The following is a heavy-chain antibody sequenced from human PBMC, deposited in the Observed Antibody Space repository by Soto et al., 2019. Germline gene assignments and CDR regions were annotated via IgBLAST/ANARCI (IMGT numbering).Heavy chain of an antibody. CDR1: GFTFSSYA. CDR2: ISGSGGST. CDR3: AKDRTAAASRLWFDP. D-gene: IGHD6-13*01. J-gene: IGHJ5*02. Sequence: GGSLRLSCAASGFTFSSYAMSWIRQAPGKGLEWVSAISGSGGSTYYADSVKGRFTISRDNSKNTLYLQMNSLRAEDTAVYYCAKDRTAAASRLWFDPWGQGTLVTVSS. V-gene: IGHV3-23*01.